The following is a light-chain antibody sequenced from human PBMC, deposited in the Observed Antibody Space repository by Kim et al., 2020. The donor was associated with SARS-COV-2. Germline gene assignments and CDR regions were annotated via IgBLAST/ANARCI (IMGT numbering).Light chain of an antibody. V-gene: IGKV4-1*01. Sequence: DIVMTQSPDSLAVSLGERATINCKSSQSVLYSSNNKNYLAWYQQKPRQPPKLLIYWASTRESGVPDRFSGSGSWTDFTRTISSLQAEDVAVYYCQQYYSTPLTFGQGTKVDIK. J-gene: IGKJ1*01. CDR2: WAS. CDR1: QSVLYSSNNKNY. CDR3: QQYYSTPLT.